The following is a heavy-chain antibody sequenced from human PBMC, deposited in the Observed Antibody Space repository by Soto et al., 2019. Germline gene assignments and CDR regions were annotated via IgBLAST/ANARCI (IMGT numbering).Heavy chain of an antibody. D-gene: IGHD3-10*01. CDR2: VFYSGIT. J-gene: IGHJ5*02. Sequence: TLSLTCTVSGGSISSAGIYWSWLRQLPGKGPEWIGYVFYSGITYYNPSLKSRVSISVDTSKNQFSLKLSSVTAADTAVYYCARAGVFYYGSGRLRFPGWFDPWGQGTLVTVSS. CDR3: ARAGVFYYGSGRLRFPGWFDP. CDR1: GGSISSAGIY. V-gene: IGHV4-31*03.